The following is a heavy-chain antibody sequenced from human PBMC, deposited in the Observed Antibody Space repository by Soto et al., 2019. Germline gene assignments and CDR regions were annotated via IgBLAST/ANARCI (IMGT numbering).Heavy chain of an antibody. CDR2: ISSSSSYI. Sequence: VGSLRLSCAASGFTFSSYSMNWVRQAPGKGLEWVSSISSSSSYIYYADSVKGRFTISRDNAKNSLYLQMNSLRAEDTAVYYCARDRYSSSSWGTGMDVWGQGTTVTVSS. V-gene: IGHV3-21*01. D-gene: IGHD6-6*01. CDR3: ARDRYSSSSWGTGMDV. J-gene: IGHJ6*02. CDR1: GFTFSSYS.